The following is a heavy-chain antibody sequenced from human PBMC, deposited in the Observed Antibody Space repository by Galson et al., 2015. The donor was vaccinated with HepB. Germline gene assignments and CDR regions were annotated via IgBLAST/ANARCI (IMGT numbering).Heavy chain of an antibody. CDR1: GFSFSSCG. Sequence: SLRLSCAASGFSFSSCGMTWVRQAPGKGLEWVSATGDSAESTYYADSVKGRFAISRDNSKSTLYLQINSLRAEDTAVYYCAKMPSRLSAWSPTRHHCGLAVWGQGTTVTVSS. CDR3: AKMPSRLSAWSPTRHHCGLAV. J-gene: IGHJ6*02. D-gene: IGHD2-15*01. CDR2: TGDSAEST. V-gene: IGHV3-23*01.